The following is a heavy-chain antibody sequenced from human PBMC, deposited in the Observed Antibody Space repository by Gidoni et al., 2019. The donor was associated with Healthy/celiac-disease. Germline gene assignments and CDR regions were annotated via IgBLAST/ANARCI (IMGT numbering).Heavy chain of an antibody. CDR3: ARCAVLTTGGPAGMDV. V-gene: IGHV1-69*19. CDR1: GGTFSSYA. CDR2: NSPSFGTA. D-gene: IGHD4-17*01. Sequence: QVQLVQSGAEVTKPGSSVKVSCKASGGTFSSYAISWGRQAPGQGLEWMGGNSPSFGTANYAQQFQGRGTVTADESTSTAYMELSSLRSEDTAVYSCARCAVLTTGGPAGMDVWDQGTTVTVSS. J-gene: IGHJ6*02.